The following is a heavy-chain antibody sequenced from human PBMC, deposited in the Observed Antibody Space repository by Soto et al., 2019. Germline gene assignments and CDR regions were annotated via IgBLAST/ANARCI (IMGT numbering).Heavy chain of an antibody. V-gene: IGHV1-8*01. CDR3: ATLGKMATIIYYYGMDV. Sequence: ASVKVSCNASGYTFTSYDINWVRQATGQGLEWMGWMNPNSGNTGYAQKFQGRVTMTRNTSISTAYMELSSLRSEDTAVYYCATLGKMATIIYYYGMDVWGHGTTVTVSS. CDR1: GYTFTSYD. D-gene: IGHD5-12*01. J-gene: IGHJ6*02. CDR2: MNPNSGNT.